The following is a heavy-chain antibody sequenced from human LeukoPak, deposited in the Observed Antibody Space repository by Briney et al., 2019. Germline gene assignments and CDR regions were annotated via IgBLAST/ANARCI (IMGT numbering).Heavy chain of an antibody. Sequence: ASVKVSCKASGYTFTSYGISWVRQAPGQGLEWVGWISAYNGNTNYAQKLQGRVTMTTDTSTSTAYMELRSLRSDETAVYYCARGGYFGYCSGGSCPDAFDIWGQGTMVTVSS. CDR1: GYTFTSYG. CDR2: ISAYNGNT. V-gene: IGHV1-18*01. D-gene: IGHD2-15*01. J-gene: IGHJ3*02. CDR3: ARGGYFGYCSGGSCPDAFDI.